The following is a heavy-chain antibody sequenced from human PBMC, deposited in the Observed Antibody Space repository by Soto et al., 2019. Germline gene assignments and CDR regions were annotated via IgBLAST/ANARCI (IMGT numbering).Heavy chain of an antibody. Sequence: QVQLQESGPGLVKPSETLSLTCTVSGGSISSYYWSWIRQPPGKGLEWIGYIYYSGSTNYNPSLKSRVTISVDTSKNPFSLKLSSVTAADTAVYYCASDRSSGWYGGYYYYYYGMDVWGQGTTVTVSS. CDR3: ASDRSSGWYGGYYYYYYGMDV. CDR1: GGSISSYY. D-gene: IGHD6-19*01. V-gene: IGHV4-59*01. CDR2: IYYSGST. J-gene: IGHJ6*02.